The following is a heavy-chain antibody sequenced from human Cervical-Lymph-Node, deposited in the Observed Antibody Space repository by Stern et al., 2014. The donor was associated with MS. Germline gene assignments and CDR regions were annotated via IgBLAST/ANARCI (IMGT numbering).Heavy chain of an antibody. CDR2: IQYSGTT. J-gene: IGHJ3*01. CDR3: ARGENGYSYRIDL. V-gene: IGHV4-59*01. Sequence: QVPLQESGPGLVKPSETLSLTCTVSGGSTSDYYWSWIRQTPGTGLEWIGYIQYSGTTNYNPSLRGRVTISVDRSKNHFSLNLTSVTAADTAVYYCARGENGYSYRIDLWGQGTMVSVSS. CDR1: GGSTSDYY. D-gene: IGHD5-18*01.